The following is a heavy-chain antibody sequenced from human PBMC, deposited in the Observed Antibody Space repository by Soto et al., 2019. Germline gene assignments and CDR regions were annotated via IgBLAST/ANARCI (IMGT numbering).Heavy chain of an antibody. CDR2: INHSGST. CDR3: ARLDTEY. V-gene: IGHV4-34*01. J-gene: IGHJ4*02. CDR1: GGSCSGYY. Sequence: SETLSLTCAVYGGSCSGYYWGWIRQRPGKWLEWIGEINHSGSTNYNPSLKSRVTISVDTSKNQFSLKLSSVTAADTAVYYCARLDTEYWGQGNLL.